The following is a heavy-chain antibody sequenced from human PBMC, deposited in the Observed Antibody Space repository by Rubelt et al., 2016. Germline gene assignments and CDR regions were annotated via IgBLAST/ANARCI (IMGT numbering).Heavy chain of an antibody. CDR3: AHATYYYDSSGSPTTQQTTNNWFDP. J-gene: IGHJ5*02. D-gene: IGHD3-22*01. CDR2: IYWNDDK. Sequence: QITLKESGPTLVKPTQTLTLTCTFSGFSLSTSGVGVGWIRQPPGKALEWLALIYWNDDKRYSPSLKSRLTITMDTSKNQVVLTMTNMDPVDTATYYCAHATYYYDSSGSPTTQQTTNNWFDPWGQGTLVTVSS. CDR1: GFSLSTSGVG. V-gene: IGHV2-5*01.